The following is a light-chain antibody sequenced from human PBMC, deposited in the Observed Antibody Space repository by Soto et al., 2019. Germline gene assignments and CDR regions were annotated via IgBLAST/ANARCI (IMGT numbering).Light chain of an antibody. CDR1: QSISSW. CDR3: QQYNSYSLLT. V-gene: IGKV1-5*01. CDR2: DAS. J-gene: IGKJ4*01. Sequence: DLQMTQSPSTLSASVGDRVTITCRASQSISSWLAWYQQKPGKAPKLLIYDASSLESGVPSRFSGSGSGTEFTLIISSLQPDDFATYYCQQYNSYSLLTFGGGTKVEIK.